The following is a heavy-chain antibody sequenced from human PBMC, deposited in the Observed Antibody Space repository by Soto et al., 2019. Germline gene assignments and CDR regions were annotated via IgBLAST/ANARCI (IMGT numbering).Heavy chain of an antibody. CDR2: IVPMLGTP. Sequence: VQVSCKASGGTFDNFIMNWVRQTPGRGLEWMGGIVPMLGTPTYAEKFKGRVTISATGSTSTMYMEVTSLRSEDTAIYYCARNGTYSSSLSQYSGMDVWGQGTTVTVSS. V-gene: IGHV1-69*13. D-gene: IGHD1-26*01. CDR3: ARNGTYSSSLSQYSGMDV. CDR1: GGTFDNFI. J-gene: IGHJ6*02.